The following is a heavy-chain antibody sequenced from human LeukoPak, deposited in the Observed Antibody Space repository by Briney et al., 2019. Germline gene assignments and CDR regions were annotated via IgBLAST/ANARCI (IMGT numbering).Heavy chain of an antibody. CDR1: GFTFSSYW. V-gene: IGHV3-7*03. Sequence: GGSLRLSCAASGFTFSSYWMSWVRQAPGKGLEGVANIKQDGSEKYYVDSVKGRFTISRDNAKNSLYLQMTSLRAEDTAVYYCARVQRAYYDFWSGLRPFDYWGQGTLVTVSS. CDR3: ARVQRAYYDFWSGLRPFDY. CDR2: IKQDGSEK. J-gene: IGHJ4*02. D-gene: IGHD3-3*01.